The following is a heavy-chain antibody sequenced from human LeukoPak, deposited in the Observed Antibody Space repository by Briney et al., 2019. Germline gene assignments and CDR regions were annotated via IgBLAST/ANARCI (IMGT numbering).Heavy chain of an antibody. V-gene: IGHV3-30*02. CDR2: LRYDGSYE. CDR1: GFTFSSYG. J-gene: IGHJ3*02. CDR3: AKGRHAVVVPRTKSGKAFDI. D-gene: IGHD2-2*01. Sequence: PGGSLRLSCAASGFTFSSYGMHWVRQAPGKGLEWVAFLRYDGSYEYYADSVKGRFTISRDNSKNTLYLQMNSLRTEDTAVYYCAKGRHAVVVPRTKSGKAFDIWGQGTMVTVSS.